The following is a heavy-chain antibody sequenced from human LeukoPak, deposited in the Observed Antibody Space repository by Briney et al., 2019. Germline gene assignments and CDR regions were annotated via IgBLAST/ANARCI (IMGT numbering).Heavy chain of an antibody. Sequence: PGGSLRLSCAASGFTISDHYMAWVRQAPGKGLEWVGRSRNKANRYTTEYAASVKGRFTISRDDSSNSLYLQMSSLKTDDTAVYYCARAGDYYSTGDCWGQGTLVTVSS. V-gene: IGHV3-72*01. CDR3: ARAGDYYSTGDC. J-gene: IGHJ4*02. D-gene: IGHD3-22*01. CDR1: GFTISDHY. CDR2: SRNKANRYTT.